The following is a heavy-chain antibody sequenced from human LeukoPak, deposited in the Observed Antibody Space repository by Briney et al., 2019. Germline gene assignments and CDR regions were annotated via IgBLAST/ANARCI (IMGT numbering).Heavy chain of an antibody. D-gene: IGHD3-22*01. J-gene: IGHJ4*02. CDR2: ISYDGSNK. V-gene: IGHV3-30*18. CDR1: GFTFSSYG. CDR3: AKTNPDSSGYYYLGFDY. Sequence: GGSLRLSCAASGFTFSSYGMHWVRQAPGKGLEWVAVISYDGSNKYYADSVKGRFTISRDNSKNTLYLQMNSLRAEDTAVYYCAKTNPDSSGYYYLGFDYWGQGTLVTVSS.